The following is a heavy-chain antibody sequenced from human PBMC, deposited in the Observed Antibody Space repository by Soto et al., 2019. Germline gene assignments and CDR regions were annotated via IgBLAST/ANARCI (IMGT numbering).Heavy chain of an antibody. CDR2: IYPSDSDT. J-gene: IGHJ3*02. Sequence: EVQLVQSGPEVKKPGESLKISCKGFGYSFSTYWIGWVRQMPGKGLEWMGIIYPSDSDTRYSPSFQGQVTISADTSNSTAYLQWSSLKASDTAMYYCARRGCNQFAFDIWSRGTMVTVSS. V-gene: IGHV5-51*03. CDR1: GYSFSTYW. CDR3: ARRGCNQFAFDI. D-gene: IGHD2-8*01.